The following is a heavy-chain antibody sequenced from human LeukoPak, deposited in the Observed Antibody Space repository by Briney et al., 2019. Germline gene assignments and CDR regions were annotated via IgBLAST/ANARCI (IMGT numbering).Heavy chain of an antibody. J-gene: IGHJ5*02. V-gene: IGHV3-66*01. CDR2: IYSGGST. CDR1: GFTVSSNY. D-gene: IGHD3-10*01. Sequence: GGSLRLSCAASGFTVSSNYMSWVRQAPGKGLEWVSVIYSGGSTYYADSVKGRYTISRDNSKNTLYLQMNSLRAEDTAVYYCARELSGWFDPWGQGTLVTVSS. CDR3: ARELSGWFDP.